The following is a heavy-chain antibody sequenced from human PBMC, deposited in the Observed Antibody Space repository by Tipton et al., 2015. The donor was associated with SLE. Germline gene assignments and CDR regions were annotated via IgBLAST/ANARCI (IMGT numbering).Heavy chain of an antibody. V-gene: IGHV4-34*01. CDR2: INHSGST. J-gene: IGHJ3*02. D-gene: IGHD3/OR15-3a*01. CDR3: ALTVDFFGAFDI. Sequence: GLVKPSETLSLTCAVYGGSFSGYYWSWIRQPPGKGLEWIGEINHSGSTNYNPSLKSRVAISVDTSKNQFSLKLSSVTAADTAVYYCALTVDFFGAFDIWGQGTMVTVSP. CDR1: GGSFSGYY.